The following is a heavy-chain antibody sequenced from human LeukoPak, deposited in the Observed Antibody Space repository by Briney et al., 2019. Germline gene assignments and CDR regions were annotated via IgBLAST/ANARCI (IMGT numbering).Heavy chain of an antibody. CDR2: IKQDGSEK. Sequence: GVSLRLSCAASGFTFSSYWMSWVRQAPGKGLEWVANIKQDGSEKYYVDSVKGRFTISRDNAKNSLYLQMNSLRAEDTAVYYCARDSYYYDSSGYLPIDYWGQGTLVTVSS. CDR3: ARDSYYYDSSGYLPIDY. J-gene: IGHJ4*02. V-gene: IGHV3-7*01. CDR1: GFTFSSYW. D-gene: IGHD3-22*01.